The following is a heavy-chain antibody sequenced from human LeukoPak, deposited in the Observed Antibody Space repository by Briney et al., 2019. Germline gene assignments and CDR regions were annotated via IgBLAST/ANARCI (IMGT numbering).Heavy chain of an antibody. J-gene: IGHJ6*02. CDR3: ATGSQRFLEWSAYGMDV. CDR2: INPSGGST. Sequence: ASVKVSCKASGYTFTTYYMHWVRPAPGQGLEWMGIINPSGGSTRYAQKFQGRVTMTEDTSTDTAYMELSSLRSEDTAVYYCATGSQRFLEWSAYGMDVWGQGTTVTVSS. V-gene: IGHV1-46*01. D-gene: IGHD3-3*01. CDR1: GYTFTTYY.